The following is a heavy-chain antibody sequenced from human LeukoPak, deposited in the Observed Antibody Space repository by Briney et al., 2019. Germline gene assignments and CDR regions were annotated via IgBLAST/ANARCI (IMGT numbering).Heavy chain of an antibody. V-gene: IGHV3-23*01. CDR2: ISYSGGDT. CDR1: GFTFSSYA. CDR3: AREGYYGSGSPPSLYFDY. J-gene: IGHJ4*02. Sequence: GGSLRLSCAASGFTFSSYAMSWVRQAPGKRLEWVSSISYSGGDTYYADSVKGRFTISRDNSRSTLYLQMNSLRPEDTAIYYCAREGYYGSGSPPSLYFDYWGQGTLVTVSS. D-gene: IGHD3-10*01.